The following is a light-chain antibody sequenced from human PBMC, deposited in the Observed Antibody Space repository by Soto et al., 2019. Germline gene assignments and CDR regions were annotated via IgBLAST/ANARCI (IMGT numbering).Light chain of an antibody. CDR2: DVS. CDR1: SSDVGGYNY. CDR3: SSYTSSSTLV. V-gene: IGLV2-14*01. J-gene: IGLJ1*01. Sequence: QSVLTQPASVSGSPGQSITISCTGTSSDVGGYNYVSWYQQHPGKAPKLMIYDVSNRPSGVSNRISGSKSSNTASLTISGLHPEDEDDYYCSSYTSSSTLVVVTGTKATVL.